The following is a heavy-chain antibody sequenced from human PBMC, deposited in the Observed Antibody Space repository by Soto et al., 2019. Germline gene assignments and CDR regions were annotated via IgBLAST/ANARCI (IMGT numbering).Heavy chain of an antibody. CDR3: ARDRTIPHSGYDYDYFDY. CDR2: IYPTGST. J-gene: IGHJ4*02. CDR1: GGSIRSYY. D-gene: IGHD5-12*01. Sequence: PSETLSLTCNVSGGSIRSYYWSWFRQPAGKALEWIGRIYPTGSTNYNPSLRSRVIMLVDTSKNQFSLKLTSVTAADTAVYYCARDRTIPHSGYDYDYFDYWGQGTLVTVSS. V-gene: IGHV4-4*07.